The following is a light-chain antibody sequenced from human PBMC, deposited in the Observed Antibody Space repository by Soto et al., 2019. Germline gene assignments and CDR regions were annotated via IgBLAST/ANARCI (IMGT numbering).Light chain of an antibody. CDR2: DVS. J-gene: IGLJ1*01. CDR1: SSDVGSNNR. CDR3: SSYTTSNTYV. V-gene: IGLV2-18*02. Sequence: QSVLTQPPSVSGSPGQSVAISCTGTSSDVGSNNRVSWYQQPPGSAPKLIIYDVSNRPSGIPDRFSGSKSANTASLTISGLQTEDEADYYCSSYTTSNTYVFGTGTNVTVL.